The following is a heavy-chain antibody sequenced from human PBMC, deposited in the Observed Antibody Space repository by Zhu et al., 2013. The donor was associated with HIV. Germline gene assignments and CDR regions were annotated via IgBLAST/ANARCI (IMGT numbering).Heavy chain of an antibody. CDR1: GYTFTNYY. CDR2: INPSGGST. J-gene: IGHJ4*02. Sequence: QVQLVQSGAEVKKPGASVKVSCKASGYTFTNYYMHWVRQAPGQGLEWMGIINPSGGSTSYAQKFQGRVTMTRDTSTSTVYMELSSLRSEDTAVYYCARGEXSGWYSGEEIDYWGQGNPGSPSPQ. D-gene: IGHD6-19*01. CDR3: ARGEXSGWYSGEEIDY. V-gene: IGHV1-46*03.